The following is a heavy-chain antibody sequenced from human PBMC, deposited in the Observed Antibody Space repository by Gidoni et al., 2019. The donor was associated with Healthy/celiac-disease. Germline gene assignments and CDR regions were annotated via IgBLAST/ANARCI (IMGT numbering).Heavy chain of an antibody. D-gene: IGHD3-10*01. CDR1: AFTFSSYA. CDR3: AKGFGELIFYNWFDP. CDR2: ISGSGGST. V-gene: IGHV3-23*01. J-gene: IGHJ5*02. Sequence: EVELLESGGGLVQPGGSPRLSCAASAFTFSSYAMSWVRQAPGKGLEWVSAISGSGGSTYYADSVKGRFTISRDNSKNTLYLQMNSLRAEDTAVYYCAKGFGELIFYNWFDPWGQGTLVTVSS.